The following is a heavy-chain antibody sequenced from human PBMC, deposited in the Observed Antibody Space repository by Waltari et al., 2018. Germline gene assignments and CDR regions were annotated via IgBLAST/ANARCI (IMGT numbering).Heavy chain of an antibody. V-gene: IGHV3-72*01. J-gene: IGHJ4*02. CDR2: IRNKANFYST. Sequence: EVQLVESGGGLVQPGGSLRLSCAASGFTFSDHYMDWVRQAPGKVLGWVARIRNKANFYSTEYVPSVKGRFTSSRDDSKSSLYLQMNSLKSEDTAVYYCVRIRLGPTTRIFDSWGQGTLVTVSS. D-gene: IGHD1-26*01. CDR3: VRIRLGPTTRIFDS. CDR1: GFTFSDHY.